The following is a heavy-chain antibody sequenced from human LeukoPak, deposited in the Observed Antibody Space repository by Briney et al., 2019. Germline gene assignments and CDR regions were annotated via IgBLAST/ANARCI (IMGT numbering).Heavy chain of an antibody. V-gene: IGHV4-59*01. CDR2: IYHSGTS. CDR3: AKAAKFYYGSETYYYFDY. CDR1: PGSISTYY. J-gene: IGHJ4*02. D-gene: IGHD3-10*01. Sequence: PSETLSLTCTVSPGSISTYYWSWIRQPPGKGLEWIGYIYHSGTSNYNPSLKSRVTMSVDTSKSQFSLSLSSVTSADTAVYYCAKAAKFYYGSETYYYFDYWGQGILVTVSS.